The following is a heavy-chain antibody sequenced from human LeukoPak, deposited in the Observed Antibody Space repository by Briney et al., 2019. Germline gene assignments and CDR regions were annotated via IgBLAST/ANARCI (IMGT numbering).Heavy chain of an antibody. D-gene: IGHD3-10*01. Sequence: WGSLRLSCAASGFTFSSYSMNWVRQAPGKGLEWVSSISSSSSYIYYADSVKGRFTISRDNAKNSLYLQMNSLRAEDTAVYYCARGRGSGVDFDYWGQGTLVTVSS. CDR1: GFTFSSYS. J-gene: IGHJ4*02. CDR3: ARGRGSGVDFDY. CDR2: ISSSSSYI. V-gene: IGHV3-21*01.